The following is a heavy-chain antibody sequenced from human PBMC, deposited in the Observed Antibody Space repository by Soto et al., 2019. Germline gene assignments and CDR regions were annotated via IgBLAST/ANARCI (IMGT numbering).Heavy chain of an antibody. V-gene: IGHV1-3*01. CDR2: INAGNGNT. J-gene: IGHJ5*02. CDR3: ARGCSSTSCYPWFDP. D-gene: IGHD2-2*01. CDR1: GYTFTSYA. Sequence: ASVKVSCKASGYTFTSYAMHWVRQAPGQRLEWMGWINAGNGNTKYSQKFQGRVTITRDTSASTAYMELSSLRSEDTAVYYCARGCSSTSCYPWFDPWGQGTLVTVSS.